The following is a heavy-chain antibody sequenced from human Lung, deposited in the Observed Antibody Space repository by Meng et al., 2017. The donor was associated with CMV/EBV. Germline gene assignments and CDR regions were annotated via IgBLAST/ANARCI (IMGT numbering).Heavy chain of an antibody. CDR1: GFSFSSYG. CDR2: IRYDGNKK. D-gene: IGHD3-3*01. Sequence: LXLTXAASGFSFSSYGMQWVRQAPGKGLEWVTFIRYDGNKKYYVDSVKGRFTISRDNSKNMLYLQMNSLRAEDTAVYYCAKDDSAYFDFRSGYSTPPDYWXQGTXVTVAS. V-gene: IGHV3-30*02. J-gene: IGHJ4*02. CDR3: AKDDSAYFDFRSGYSTPPDY.